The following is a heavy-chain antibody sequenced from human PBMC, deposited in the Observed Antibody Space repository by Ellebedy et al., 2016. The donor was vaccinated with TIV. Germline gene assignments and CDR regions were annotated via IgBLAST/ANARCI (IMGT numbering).Heavy chain of an antibody. CDR3: AKDVSGECSGGSCYYFDY. V-gene: IGHV3-30*18. D-gene: IGHD2-15*01. CDR2: ISYDGSNK. CDR1: GFTFSSYG. Sequence: GESLKISCAASGFTFSSYGMHWVRQAPGKGLEWVAVISYDGSNKYYADSVKGRFTISRDNSKNTLYLQMNSLRAEDTAVYYCAKDVSGECSGGSCYYFDYWGQGTLVTVSS. J-gene: IGHJ4*02.